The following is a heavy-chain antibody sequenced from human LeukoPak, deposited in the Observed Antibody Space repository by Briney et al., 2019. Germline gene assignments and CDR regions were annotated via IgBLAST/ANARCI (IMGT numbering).Heavy chain of an antibody. Sequence: SETLSLTCAVSGYSISCGYYWGWIRQPPGEGLEWIGSVYHSGSTYSNPSLRSRVTISVDTSKNQFSLKLSSVTAADTAVYYCALTLWLSLQAVFDYWGPGILVTVSS. V-gene: IGHV4-38-2*01. J-gene: IGHJ4*02. CDR3: ALTLWLSLQAVFDY. CDR1: GYSISCGYY. CDR2: VYHSGST. D-gene: IGHD3-22*01.